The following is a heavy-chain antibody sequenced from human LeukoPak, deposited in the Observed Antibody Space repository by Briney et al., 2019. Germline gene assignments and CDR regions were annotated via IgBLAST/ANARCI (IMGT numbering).Heavy chain of an antibody. CDR1: GFTFSSYD. V-gene: IGHV3-23*01. J-gene: IGHJ4*02. Sequence: GGSLRLSCRASGFTFSSYDMSWVRQAPGKGLEWVSGISGTGGSTYYADSVKGRFTISRDNSKNTVYLQTNSLNAEDTAVYYCAKGRCSGGSCYSRGLDSWGQGTLVTVSS. D-gene: IGHD2-15*01. CDR2: ISGTGGST. CDR3: AKGRCSGGSCYSRGLDS.